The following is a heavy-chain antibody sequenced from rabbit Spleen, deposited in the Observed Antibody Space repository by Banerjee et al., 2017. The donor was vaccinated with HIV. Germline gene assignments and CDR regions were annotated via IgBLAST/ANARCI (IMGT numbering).Heavy chain of an antibody. CDR3: ARNYVNVFDP. CDR2: IYGGDGSST. Sequence: QSLEESGGDLVKPGASLTLTCTASGFSFSSSYYMCWVRQAPGKGLEWIGCIYGGDGSSTAYANWAKGRFTISKTSSTTVPLQMTSLTAADTATYFCARNYVNVFDPWGQGTLVTVS. CDR1: GFSFSSSYY. J-gene: IGHJ2*01. D-gene: IGHD1-1*01. V-gene: IGHV1S40*01.